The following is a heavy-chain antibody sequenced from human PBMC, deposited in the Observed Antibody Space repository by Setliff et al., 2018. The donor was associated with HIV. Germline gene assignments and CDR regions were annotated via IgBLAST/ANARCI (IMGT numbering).Heavy chain of an antibody. J-gene: IGHJ4*02. CDR3: ARGPASGDYSYYFDY. CDR1: GFTFSDHY. D-gene: IGHD3-22*01. Sequence: GGSLRLSCAASGFTFSDHYMDWVRQAPGKGLEWVARTKNKAQSFTTEYAASVKGRFTISRDDSKNSLYLQMNSLQIEDTAVYYCARGPASGDYSYYFDYWGQGTLVTVSS. V-gene: IGHV3-72*01. CDR2: TKNKAQSFTT.